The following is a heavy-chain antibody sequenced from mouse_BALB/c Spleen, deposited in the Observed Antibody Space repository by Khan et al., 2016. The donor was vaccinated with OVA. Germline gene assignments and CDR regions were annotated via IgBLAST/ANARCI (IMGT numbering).Heavy chain of an antibody. D-gene: IGHD1-2*01. J-gene: IGHJ4*01. CDR1: GYSIISNYV. V-gene: IGHV3-2*02. Sequence: EVQLQESGPDLVKPSQSLSLTCTVTGYSIISNYVWNWNRQFPGNKLEWMDYISYSGSTSYNPSLKIRISITRDTSKIQFFLQLNSVTTEETATYYCARKNYYGCAVDYWGQGTTVTVSS. CDR2: ISYSGST. CDR3: ARKNYYGCAVDY.